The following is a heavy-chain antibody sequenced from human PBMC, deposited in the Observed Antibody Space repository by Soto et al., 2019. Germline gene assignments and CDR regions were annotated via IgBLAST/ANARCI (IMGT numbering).Heavy chain of an antibody. CDR1: GGTFSSYA. V-gene: IGHV1-69*18. Sequence: QVQLVQSGAEVKKPGSSVTVSCKASGGTFSSYAISWVRQAPGQGLEWMGRIIPFIGTANYAQKFQGRVTITADESTSTAYMELTSLRSEDTAVYYCARVVMPTVPASYYYGMDAWGQGTTVTFSS. CDR2: IIPFIGTA. J-gene: IGHJ6*02. CDR3: ARVVMPTVPASYYYGMDA. D-gene: IGHD2-2*01.